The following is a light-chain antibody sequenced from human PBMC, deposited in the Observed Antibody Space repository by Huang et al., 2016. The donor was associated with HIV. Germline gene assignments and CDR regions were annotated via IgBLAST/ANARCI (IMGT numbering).Light chain of an antibody. J-gene: IGKJ4*01. CDR2: GAS. V-gene: IGKV3-15*01. CDR1: QSVSSN. Sequence: EIVLTQSPASLSVSPGERATLSCSASQSVSSNLAWYQQKPGQAPKLLIYGASTRDTGIPARFSGSGSGTEFTLTISSLQSEDFAVYYCQQYNNWPRTFGGGTNVEIK. CDR3: QQYNNWPRT.